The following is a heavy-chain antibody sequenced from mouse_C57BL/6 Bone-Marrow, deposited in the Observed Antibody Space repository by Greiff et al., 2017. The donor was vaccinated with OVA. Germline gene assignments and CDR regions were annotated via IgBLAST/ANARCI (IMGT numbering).Heavy chain of an antibody. CDR2: INPSTGGT. V-gene: IGHV1-42*01. CDR3: ATTGLAWFAY. CDR1: GYSFTGYY. J-gene: IGHJ3*01. D-gene: IGHD4-1*02. Sequence: VQLKESGPELVKPGASVKISCKASGYSFTGYYMNWVKQSPEKSLEWIGEINPSTGGTTYNQKFKAKATLTVDKSSSTAYMQLKSLTSEDAAVYYCATTGLAWFAYWGQGTLVTVSA.